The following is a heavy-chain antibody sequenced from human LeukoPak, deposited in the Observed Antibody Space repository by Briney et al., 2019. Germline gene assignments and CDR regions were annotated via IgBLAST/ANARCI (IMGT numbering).Heavy chain of an antibody. CDR3: ASLHHLRGDDY. CDR2: IYHSGST. D-gene: IGHD7-27*01. Sequence: PSQTLSLTCTVSGGSISSGGYYWSWIRQPPGKGLEWIGYIYHSGSTYYNPSLKSRVTMSVDTSKNQFSLKLSSVTAADTAVYYCASLHHLRGDDYWGQGTLVTVSS. J-gene: IGHJ4*02. V-gene: IGHV4-30-2*01. CDR1: GGSISSGGYY.